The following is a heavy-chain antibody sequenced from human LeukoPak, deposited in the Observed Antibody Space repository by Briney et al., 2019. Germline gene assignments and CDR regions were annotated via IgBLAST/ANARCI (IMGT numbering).Heavy chain of an antibody. V-gene: IGHV3-21*01. CDR3: ATGYSSSWPNY. D-gene: IGHD6-13*01. CDR2: ISSSSSYI. J-gene: IGHJ4*02. Sequence: KPGGSLRLSCAASGFAFSSYSMNWVRQAPGKGREWVSSISSSSSYIYYADSVRGRFTISRDNAKHSLYLQMNSLRAEDTAVYYCATGYSSSWPNYGGQGTLVTVSS. CDR1: GFAFSSYS.